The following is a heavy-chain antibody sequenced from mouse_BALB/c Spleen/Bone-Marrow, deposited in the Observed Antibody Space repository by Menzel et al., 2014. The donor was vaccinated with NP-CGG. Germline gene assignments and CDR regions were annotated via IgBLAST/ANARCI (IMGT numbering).Heavy chain of an antibody. J-gene: IGHJ2*01. V-gene: IGHV14-3*02. Sequence: EVKLMESGAELVKPGASVKLSCTASGFNIKDTYMHWVKQRPEQGLEWIGWIDPENGNTIYDPKFPGKASITADTSSNTAYLQLSSLTSEDTAVYYCTRWVYYGSSYFDYWGQGTTLTVSS. CDR2: IDPENGNT. CDR1: GFNIKDTY. CDR3: TRWVYYGSSYFDY. D-gene: IGHD1-1*01.